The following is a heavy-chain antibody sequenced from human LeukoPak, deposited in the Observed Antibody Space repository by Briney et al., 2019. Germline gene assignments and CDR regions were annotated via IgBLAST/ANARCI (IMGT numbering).Heavy chain of an antibody. CDR1: GGSISSGGYS. J-gene: IGHJ4*02. V-gene: IGHV4-31*03. D-gene: IGHD4-17*01. CDR2: IYYSGST. CDR3: ARYTDYGDYGGDYFDY. Sequence: SQTLSLTCTVSGGSISSGGYSWSWIRQHPGKGLEWIGYIYYSGSTYYNPSLKSRVTISVDTSKNQFSLKLSSVTAADTAVYYCARYTDYGDYGGDYFDYWGQGTLVTVSS.